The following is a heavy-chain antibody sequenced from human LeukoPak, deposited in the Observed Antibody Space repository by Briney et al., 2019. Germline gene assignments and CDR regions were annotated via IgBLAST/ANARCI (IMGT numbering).Heavy chain of an antibody. CDR3: ARAPSEIGGYYPEYFRH. V-gene: IGHV3-74*01. CDR2: IKSEGRT. Sequence: GGSLRLSCAAAGFTFSNYWMHGVRQAPGKGLVWVSRIKSEGRTNYADSVKGRFTISRDNAKNTVSLQMNSLRAEDTGVYYCARAPSEIGGYYPEYFRHWGQGTLVTVSS. D-gene: IGHD3-22*01. CDR1: GFTFSNYW. J-gene: IGHJ1*01.